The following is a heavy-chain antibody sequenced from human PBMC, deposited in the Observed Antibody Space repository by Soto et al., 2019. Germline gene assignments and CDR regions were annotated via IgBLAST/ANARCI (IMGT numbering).Heavy chain of an antibody. D-gene: IGHD6-19*01. CDR1: GFTFDDYA. CDR2: ISWNSGSI. V-gene: IGHV3-9*01. Sequence: EVQLVESGGGLVQPGRSLRLSCAASGFTFDDYAMHWVRQAPGKGLEWVSGISWNSGSIGYADSVKGRFTTSRDNAKNSLYLQMNSLRAEDTALYYCAKDTAVAGTDAFDIWGQGTMVTVSS. J-gene: IGHJ3*02. CDR3: AKDTAVAGTDAFDI.